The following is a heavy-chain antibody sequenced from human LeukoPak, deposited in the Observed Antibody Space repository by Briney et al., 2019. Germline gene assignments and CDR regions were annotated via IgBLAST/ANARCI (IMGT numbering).Heavy chain of an antibody. D-gene: IGHD3-10*01. CDR1: GFTFSSYW. Sequence: PGGSLRLSCAASGFTFSSYWMHWVRQAPGKGLVWVSRINSDGSSTSYADSVKGRFTISRDNSKNTLYLQMNSLRAEDTAVYYCAKDLFLAPVLLWFGALDYWGQGTLVTVSS. CDR3: AKDLFLAPVLLWFGALDY. V-gene: IGHV3-74*01. CDR2: INSDGSST. J-gene: IGHJ4*02.